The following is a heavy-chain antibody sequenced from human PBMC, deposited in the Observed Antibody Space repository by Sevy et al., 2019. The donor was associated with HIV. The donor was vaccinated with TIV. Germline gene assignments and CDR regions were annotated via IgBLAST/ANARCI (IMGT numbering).Heavy chain of an antibody. CDR2: IKQDGSEK. V-gene: IGHV3-7*01. J-gene: IGHJ4*02. CDR3: ARFAGRGHFDY. CDR1: GLTFSSYW. Sequence: GGSLRLSCAASGLTFSSYWMSWVRQAPGKGLEWVANIKQDGSEKYYVDSVKGRFTISRDNAKNSLYLQMNSLRAEDTAVCYCARFAGRGHFDYWGQGTLVTVSS. D-gene: IGHD3-10*01.